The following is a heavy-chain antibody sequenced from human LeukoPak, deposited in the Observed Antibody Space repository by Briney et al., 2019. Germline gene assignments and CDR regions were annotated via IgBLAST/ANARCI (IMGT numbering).Heavy chain of an antibody. Sequence: SETLSLTCAVYGVSFSGYYLSWIRQPPGKGLEWIGEINHSGSTNYNPSLKSRVTISVDTSKNQFSLKLSSVTAADTAVYYCARGGLYCSGGSCSLWFDPWGQGTLVTVSS. J-gene: IGHJ5*02. CDR3: ARGGLYCSGGSCSLWFDP. D-gene: IGHD2-15*01. V-gene: IGHV4-34*01. CDR2: INHSGST. CDR1: GVSFSGYY.